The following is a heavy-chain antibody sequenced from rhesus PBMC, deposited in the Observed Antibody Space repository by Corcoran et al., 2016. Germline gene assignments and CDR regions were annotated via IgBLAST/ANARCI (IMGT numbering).Heavy chain of an antibody. Sequence: QVQLQESGPGLVKPSETLSLTCAVSGSSIRGSYWSWIRPAQAKGREWIGYSTYSGSTSYNPSLKSRVTISRETSKNQFALKLSSVTAADTAVYYCARHRGEYSNYFDYWGQGVLFTVSS. V-gene: IGHV4-122*02. CDR3: ARHRGEYSNYFDY. D-gene: IGHD4-23*01. J-gene: IGHJ4*01. CDR1: GSSIRGSY. CDR2: STYSGST.